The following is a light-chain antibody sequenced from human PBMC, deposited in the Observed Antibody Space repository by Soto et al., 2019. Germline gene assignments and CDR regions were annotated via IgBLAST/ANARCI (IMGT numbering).Light chain of an antibody. CDR2: GSS. J-gene: IGKJ1*01. CDR3: QQYNNWTQT. Sequence: EIVLTQSPATLSASPGGRATLSCRASQSISGTLAWYQQKPGQAPRLLIYGSSTRATGIPARFSGSGSGTEFTLTISSLQSEDFAVYYCQQYNNWTQTFGQGTKVDIK. CDR1: QSISGT. V-gene: IGKV3-15*01.